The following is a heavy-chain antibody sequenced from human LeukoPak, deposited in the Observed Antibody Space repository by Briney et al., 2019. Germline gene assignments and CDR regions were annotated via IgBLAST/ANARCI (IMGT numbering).Heavy chain of an antibody. CDR2: INPSGGST. D-gene: IGHD2-2*01. J-gene: IGHJ4*02. CDR3: ARDRGECSSTSCYRYYFDY. Sequence: ASVKVSCKASGYTFISYYVHWVRQAPGQGLEWMGIINPSGGSTRYAQKFQGRVTMTRDTSTSTVYMELSSLRSEDTAVYYCARDRGECSSTSCYRYYFDYWGQGTLVTVSS. CDR1: GYTFISYY. V-gene: IGHV1-46*01.